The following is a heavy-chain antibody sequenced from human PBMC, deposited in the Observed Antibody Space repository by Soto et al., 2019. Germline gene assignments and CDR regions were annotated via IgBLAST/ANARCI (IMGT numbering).Heavy chain of an antibody. CDR2: IIPMFGTA. J-gene: IGHJ1*01. V-gene: IGHV1-69*12. CDR3: ASGIHLWLRQINNGYSG. D-gene: IGHD5-12*01. CDR1: GGTFSTYA. Sequence: QVQLVQSGAEVKKPESSVKVSCKAPGGTFSTYAISWVRQAPGQGLEWMGGIIPMFGTANYAQRIQDRVTITADESTNRGYMELSSLRSEDTAVYFCASGIHLWLRQINNGYSGWGQGTLVTGSS.